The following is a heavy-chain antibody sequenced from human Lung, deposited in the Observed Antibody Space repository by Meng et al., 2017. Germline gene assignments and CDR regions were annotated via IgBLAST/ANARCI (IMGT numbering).Heavy chain of an antibody. D-gene: IGHD2-15*01. Sequence: QVQLVQSGAEVKKPGASVKVSCKASGYTFTGSYMHRVRQAPGQGLEWMGRVNPNNGGTNYAQKFQGRVTMTRDTSISTAYLELSRLTSDDTAVYYCASYCRGTSCATYWGQGSLVTVSS. CDR3: ASYCRGTSCATY. CDR2: VNPNNGGT. CDR1: GYTFTGSY. V-gene: IGHV1-2*06. J-gene: IGHJ4*02.